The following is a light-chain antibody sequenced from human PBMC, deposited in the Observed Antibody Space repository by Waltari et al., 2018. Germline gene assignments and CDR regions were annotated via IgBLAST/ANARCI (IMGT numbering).Light chain of an antibody. CDR1: SSDIGAYNF. J-gene: IGLJ1*01. Sequence: QSALTQPASVSGSPGQSITISCTGTSSDIGAYNFVSWYQKHPGKAPKVMVYDVNNRPAGVSSRCSGSKSGNTASLTLSGLQAEDEADYYCSSYTTGSTRYVFGSGTKVTVL. V-gene: IGLV2-14*03. CDR3: SSYTTGSTRYV. CDR2: DVN.